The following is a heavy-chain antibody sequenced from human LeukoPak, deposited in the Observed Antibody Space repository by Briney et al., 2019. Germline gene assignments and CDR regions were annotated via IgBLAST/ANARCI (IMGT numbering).Heavy chain of an antibody. V-gene: IGHV4-34*01. Sequence: PSETLSLTCAVYGGSFSGYYWSWIRQPPGKGLEWIGEINHSGSNNYNTSLKSRVTISVDTSKNQFSLKLSSVTAADTAVYYCARGPSNLYYYDSSGYETFDYWGQGTLVTVSS. CDR1: GGSFSGYY. CDR2: INHSGSN. J-gene: IGHJ4*02. D-gene: IGHD3-22*01. CDR3: ARGPSNLYYYDSSGYETFDY.